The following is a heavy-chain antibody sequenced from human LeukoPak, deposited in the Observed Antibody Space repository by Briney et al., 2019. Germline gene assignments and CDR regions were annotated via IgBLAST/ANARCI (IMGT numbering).Heavy chain of an antibody. D-gene: IGHD5/OR15-5a*01. CDR3: ATLVSTRYYFDY. CDR2: IYHSGIT. J-gene: IGHJ4*02. Sequence: GSLRLSCAASGFTFDDYGMSWVRQAPGKGLEWIGNIYHSGITYYNHFNSSLKSRVTISIDTSKNQFSLRLTSVTAADTAVYFCATLVSTRYYFDYWGQGTLVTVSS. CDR1: GFTFDDYG. V-gene: IGHV4-38-2*01.